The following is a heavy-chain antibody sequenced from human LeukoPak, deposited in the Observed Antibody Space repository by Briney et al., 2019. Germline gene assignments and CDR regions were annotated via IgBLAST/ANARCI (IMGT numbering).Heavy chain of an antibody. CDR3: ARDDYDILTGLLNYYYGMDV. D-gene: IGHD3-9*01. CDR2: ISAYNGNT. Sequence: ASVKVSCKASGYTFTSYGISWVRRAPGQGLEWMGWISAYNGNTNYAQKLQGRVTMTTDTSTSTAYMELRSLRSDDTAVYYCARDDYDILTGLLNYYYGMDVWGQGTTVTVSS. V-gene: IGHV1-18*01. J-gene: IGHJ6*02. CDR1: GYTFTSYG.